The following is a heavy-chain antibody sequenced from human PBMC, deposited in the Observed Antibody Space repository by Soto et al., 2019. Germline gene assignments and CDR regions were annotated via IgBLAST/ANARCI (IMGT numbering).Heavy chain of an antibody. CDR3: ARDKITGLFDY. CDR2: INHSGST. CDR1: GGSFSGYY. V-gene: IGHV4-34*01. D-gene: IGHD2-8*02. Sequence: QVQLQQWGAGLLKPSETLSLTSAVYGGSFSGYYWTWIRQPPGTGLEWIGEINHSGSTNYNPSLKSRVTISVDTSKNQFSQKLTSVTAADTAVYYCARDKITGLFDYWGQGTLVTVSS. J-gene: IGHJ4*02.